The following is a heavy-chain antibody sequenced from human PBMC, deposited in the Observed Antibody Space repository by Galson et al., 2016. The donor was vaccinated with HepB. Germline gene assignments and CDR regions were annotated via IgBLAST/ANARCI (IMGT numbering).Heavy chain of an antibody. CDR2: INPAGSDR. V-gene: IGHV3-7*03. CDR3: TSEPTGSEEGY. D-gene: IGHD1-14*01. Sequence: SLRLSCAAPRFTISRYWMSWVRQAPGKGPEWVANINPAGSDRNYVDSVKGRFTNSRDNARNSLYLQMSSLRAEDTAVYYCTSEPTGSEEGYWGQGTRVTVSS. J-gene: IGHJ4*02. CDR1: RFTISRYW.